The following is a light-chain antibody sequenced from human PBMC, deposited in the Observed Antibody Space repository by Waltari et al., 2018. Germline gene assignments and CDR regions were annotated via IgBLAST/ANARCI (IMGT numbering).Light chain of an antibody. Sequence: DIQMTQSPSSLSASVGDRDTITCRASQSISYLNWYQQKPGKAPKLLIYAASSLQSGVPLRFSGSGSGTDFTLTISSLQPEDFAAYYCQQSSSTPQTFGGGTKVEVK. CDR3: QQSSSTPQT. CDR1: QSISY. CDR2: AAS. J-gene: IGKJ4*01. V-gene: IGKV1-39*01.